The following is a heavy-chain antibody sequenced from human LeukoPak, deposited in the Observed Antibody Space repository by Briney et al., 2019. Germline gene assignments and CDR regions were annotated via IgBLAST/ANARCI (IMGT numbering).Heavy chain of an antibody. Sequence: GGSLTLSCAASGFSFSGSAMHWVRQASGKGLEWVGRIRSKANSYATAYAASVKGRFTISRDDSKNTAYLQMNGLKTEDTAVYYCTRRITMVRGAPPYDYYGMDVWGKGTTVTVSS. CDR1: GFSFSGSA. CDR3: TRRITMVRGAPPYDYYGMDV. J-gene: IGHJ6*04. V-gene: IGHV3-73*01. D-gene: IGHD3-10*01. CDR2: IRSKANSYAT.